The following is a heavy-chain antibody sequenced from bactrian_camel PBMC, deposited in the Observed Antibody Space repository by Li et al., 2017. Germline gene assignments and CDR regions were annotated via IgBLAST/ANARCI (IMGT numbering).Heavy chain of an antibody. J-gene: IGHJ4*01. V-gene: IGHV3S35*01. CDR3: VCQITGVWVLSD. CDR2: INGASTQA. D-gene: IGHD5*01. CDR1: GFPFSTYA. Sequence: QLVESGGDLVQPGGSLRLSCAASGFPFSTYAMTWVRQAPGKGLEWVSYINGASTQAFYANSVNGRFTISRDNAKNTVYLQMNSPNPEDTAVYYCVCQITGVWVLSDWGQGTQVTVS.